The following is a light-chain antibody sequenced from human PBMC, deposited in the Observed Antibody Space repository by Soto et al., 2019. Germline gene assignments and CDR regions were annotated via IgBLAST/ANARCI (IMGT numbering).Light chain of an antibody. J-gene: IGKJ1*01. CDR3: LLDFGYFWA. V-gene: IGKV1-6*01. CDR2: AAS. CDR1: QSISNY. Sequence: IQMTQSASSLSASVGDRVTITCLASQSISNYLNWYQQKPGKAPNLLIHAASSLQSGVPSRFSGSGFGTDFTLTISRLQPEDFATYYCLLDFGYFWAFGQGTKVDIK.